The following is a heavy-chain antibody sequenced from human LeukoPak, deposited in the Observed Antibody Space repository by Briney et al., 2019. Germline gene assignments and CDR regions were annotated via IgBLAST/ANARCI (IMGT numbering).Heavy chain of an antibody. D-gene: IGHD5-18*01. CDR2: IYWDDDK. CDR1: GFSLSTSGVG. V-gene: IGHV2-5*02. Sequence: SGPTLVKPTQTLTLTCTFSGFSLSTSGVGAAWIRQPPGQALEWLALIYWDDDKRYSPSLKSRLTITKDTSKNQVVLTMTNMDPVDTATYYCAHRRYSYGSDYWGQGTLVTVSS. CDR3: AHRRYSYGSDY. J-gene: IGHJ4*02.